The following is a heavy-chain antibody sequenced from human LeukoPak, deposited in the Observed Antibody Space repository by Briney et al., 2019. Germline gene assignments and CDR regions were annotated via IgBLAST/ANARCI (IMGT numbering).Heavy chain of an antibody. CDR3: ARDYSRNSGRLGY. Sequence: EASVKVSCKASGYTFTSYGINWVRQAPGQGLEWMGIINPSGGSTSYAQKFQGRVTMTRDMPTSTVYMELSSLRSEDTAVYYCARDYSRNSGRLGYWGQGTLVTVSS. CDR1: GYTFTSYG. V-gene: IGHV1-46*01. D-gene: IGHD5-12*01. CDR2: INPSGGST. J-gene: IGHJ4*02.